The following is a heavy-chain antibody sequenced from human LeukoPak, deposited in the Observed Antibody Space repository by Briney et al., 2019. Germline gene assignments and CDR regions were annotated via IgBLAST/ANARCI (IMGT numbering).Heavy chain of an antibody. J-gene: IGHJ4*02. D-gene: IGHD5-24*01. CDR1: GYTFTSYG. Sequence: ASVKVSCKASGYTFTSYGISWVRQAPGQGLEWMGWISAYNGNTNYAQKLQGRVTMTTDTSTSTAYMELRSLRSDDTAVYYCARATDMEMATISFDYWGQGTLVTVSS. V-gene: IGHV1-18*01. CDR2: ISAYNGNT. CDR3: ARATDMEMATISFDY.